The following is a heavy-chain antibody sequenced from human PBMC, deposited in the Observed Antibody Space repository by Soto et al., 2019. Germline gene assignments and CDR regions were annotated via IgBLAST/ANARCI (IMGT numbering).Heavy chain of an antibody. D-gene: IGHD6-19*01. V-gene: IGHV3-30*18. CDR2: ISYDGTTA. CDR3: AKVPPSGWLNGFDC. J-gene: IGHJ4*02. CDR1: GFTFSGYG. Sequence: GGSLRLSCAASGFTFSGYGMHWVRQAPGKGLEWVAIISYDGTTAYYADSVRGRFTISRDNSKNTLYLQMNSLRPEDTALYYCAKVPPSGWLNGFDCWGQGTLVTVSS.